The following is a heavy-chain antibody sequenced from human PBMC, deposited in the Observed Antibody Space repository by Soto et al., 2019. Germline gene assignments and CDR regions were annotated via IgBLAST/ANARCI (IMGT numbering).Heavy chain of an antibody. D-gene: IGHD3-10*01. CDR2: IYYSGST. CDR3: ARVGGFGATTMDY. J-gene: IGHJ4*02. CDR1: GGSISSGDYY. Sequence: QVQLQESGPGLVKPSQTLSLTCTVSGGSISSGDYYWSWIRQPPGKGLEWIGYIYYSGSTYYNPSVKSRVTISVNTSKNPFSLKLSSVTAADTAVYYCARVGGFGATTMDYWGQGTLVTVSS. V-gene: IGHV4-30-4*01.